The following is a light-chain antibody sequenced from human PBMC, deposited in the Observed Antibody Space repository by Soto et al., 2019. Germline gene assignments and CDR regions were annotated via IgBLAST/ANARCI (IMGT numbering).Light chain of an antibody. CDR2: VERSGNY. J-gene: IGLJ3*02. CDR1: SGHSAYI. Sequence: QPVLTQSSSASASLGSSVKLTCTLSSGHSAYIIAWHQQQPGKAPQYLMKVERSGNYNKGSGVPDRFSGSSSGADRYLTISNLQSEDEADYYCEAWDTFTRVFGGGTKLTVL. V-gene: IGLV4-60*03. CDR3: EAWDTFTRV.